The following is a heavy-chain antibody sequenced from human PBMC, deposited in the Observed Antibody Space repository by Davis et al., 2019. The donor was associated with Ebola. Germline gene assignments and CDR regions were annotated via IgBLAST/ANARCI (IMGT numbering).Heavy chain of an antibody. D-gene: IGHD6-13*01. CDR3: VRGGRTAGTLLDF. V-gene: IGHV3-43*01. Sequence: GESLKISCEASGFTFDDHTMHWVRQVPGKGLEWVSLITWDGGTTHYEDSFKGRFIISRDNNENVLHLQINSLRIEDTALYHCVRGGRTAGTLLDFWGPGTQVTVSA. CDR1: GFTFDDHT. CDR2: ITWDGGTT. J-gene: IGHJ4*02.